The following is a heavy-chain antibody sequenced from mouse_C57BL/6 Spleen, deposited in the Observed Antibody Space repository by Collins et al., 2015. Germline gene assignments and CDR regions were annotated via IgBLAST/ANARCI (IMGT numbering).Heavy chain of an antibody. CDR3: ARNWVYFDY. J-gene: IGHJ2*01. V-gene: IGHV3-2*02. D-gene: IGHD4-1*01. CDR2: INYSGST. CDR1: GYSITSDYA. Sequence: DVQLQESGPGLVKPSQSLSLTCTVTGYSITSDYAWNWIRQFPGNKLEWMGYINYSGSTTYNPSLKSRISITRDTSKNQFFLQLNSVTTEDTATYYCARNWVYFDYWGQGTTLTVSS.